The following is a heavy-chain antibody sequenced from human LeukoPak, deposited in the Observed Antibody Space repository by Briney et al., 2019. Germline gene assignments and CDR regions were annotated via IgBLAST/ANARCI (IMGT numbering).Heavy chain of an antibody. Sequence: PSETLSLTCTVSGGSISSGGYYWSWIRQHPGKGLEWIGCIYYSGSTYYNPSLKSRVTISVDTSKNQFSLKLSSVTAADTAVYYCARDNNSGYYTDAFDIWGQGTMVTVSS. CDR3: ARDNNSGYYTDAFDI. CDR2: IYYSGST. D-gene: IGHD3-22*01. CDR1: GGSISSGGYY. J-gene: IGHJ3*02. V-gene: IGHV4-31*03.